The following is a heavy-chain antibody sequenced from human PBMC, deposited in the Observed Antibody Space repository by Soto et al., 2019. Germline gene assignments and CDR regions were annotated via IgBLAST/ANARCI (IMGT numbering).Heavy chain of an antibody. CDR1: GYNFTTYW. J-gene: IGHJ4*01. CDR3: ARRAYYYGSGSSDYFDY. V-gene: IGHV5-51*01. CDR2: IYPGDSDT. D-gene: IGHD3-10*01. Sequence: GQSQKVPWKGSGYNFTTYWVGRVRQMPGKGLEWMGIIYPGDSDTRYSPSFQGQVTISADKSISTAYLQWTGLKASDTAMYYCARRAYYYGSGSSDYFDYWGHGILVTVSS.